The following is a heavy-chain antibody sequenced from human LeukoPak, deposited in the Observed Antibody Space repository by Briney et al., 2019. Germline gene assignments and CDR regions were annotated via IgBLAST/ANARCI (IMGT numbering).Heavy chain of an antibody. CDR2: IYTSGST. Sequence: SQTLSLTCTVSGGSISSGSYYWSWIRQPAGKGLEWIGRIYTSGSTNYNPSLKSRVTISVDTSKNQFSLKLSSVTAADTAVYYCARDRAAGGDFDYWGQGTLVTVSS. V-gene: IGHV4-61*02. CDR3: ARDRAAGGDFDY. CDR1: GGSISSGSYY. J-gene: IGHJ4*02. D-gene: IGHD2-15*01.